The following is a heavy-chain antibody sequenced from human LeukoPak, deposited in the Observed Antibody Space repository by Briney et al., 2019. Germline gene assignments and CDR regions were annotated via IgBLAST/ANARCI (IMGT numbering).Heavy chain of an antibody. Sequence: SETLSLTCTVSGGSISSSTYYWGWIRQPPGKGPEWIGSIYYSGSTYYNPSLKSRVTISVDTSKNQFSLKLSSVTAADTAVYYCALYYGSGSYRVYYYMDVWGKGTTVTVSS. CDR3: ALYYGSGSYRVYYYMDV. D-gene: IGHD3-10*01. CDR2: IYYSGST. V-gene: IGHV4-39*01. CDR1: GGSISSSTYY. J-gene: IGHJ6*03.